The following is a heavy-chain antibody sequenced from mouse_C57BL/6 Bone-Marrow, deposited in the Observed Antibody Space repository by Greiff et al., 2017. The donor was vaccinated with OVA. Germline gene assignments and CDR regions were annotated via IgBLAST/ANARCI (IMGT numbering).Heavy chain of an antibody. Sequence: EVQLQQSGAELVRPGASVKLSCTASGFNIKDYYMHWVKQRPEQGLEWIGRIDPEDGDTEYAPKFQGKATMTADTSSNTAYLQLSSLTSEDTAVYYCTTRYYGNSAWFAYWGQGTLVTVSA. CDR1: GFNIKDYY. D-gene: IGHD2-1*01. V-gene: IGHV14-1*01. CDR3: TTRYYGNSAWFAY. CDR2: IDPEDGDT. J-gene: IGHJ3*01.